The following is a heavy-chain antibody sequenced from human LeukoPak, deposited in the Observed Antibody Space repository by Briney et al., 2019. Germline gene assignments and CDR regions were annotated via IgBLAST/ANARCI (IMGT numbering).Heavy chain of an antibody. J-gene: IGHJ4*02. Sequence: ASVKVSCKTSGYTFTGYSITWVRQAPGQGLEWMGWSSVYKGDTNYAQKLQGRVTMTTDTSTSTAYMELRSLRSDDTAVYFCARVEGPSIFGVVDYWGQGTLVTVSS. CDR1: GYTFTGYS. D-gene: IGHD3-3*01. CDR3: ARVEGPSIFGVVDY. CDR2: SSVYKGDT. V-gene: IGHV1-18*01.